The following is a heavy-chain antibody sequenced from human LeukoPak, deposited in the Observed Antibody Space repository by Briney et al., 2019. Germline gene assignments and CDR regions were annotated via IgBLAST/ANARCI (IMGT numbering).Heavy chain of an antibody. CDR1: GFTFSSYW. V-gene: IGHV3-7*01. Sequence: PGGSLRLSCAASGFTFSSYWMSWVRQAPGKGLEWVANIKQDGSEKYYVDSVKGRFTISRDNAKNSLYLQMNSLRAEDTAVYYCARSAHITMIVGVPPSDVDYWGQGTLVTVSS. D-gene: IGHD3-22*01. CDR2: IKQDGSEK. CDR3: ARSAHITMIVGVPPSDVDY. J-gene: IGHJ4*02.